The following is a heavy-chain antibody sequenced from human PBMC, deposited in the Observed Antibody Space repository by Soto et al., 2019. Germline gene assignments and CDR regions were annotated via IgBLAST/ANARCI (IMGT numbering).Heavy chain of an antibody. D-gene: IGHD3-3*01. CDR3: AKVIDYDFWSGADY. CDR1: GVTFSSYA. Sequence: EVQLLESGGGVVQPGGSLRLSCAASGVTFSSYAMSWVRQAPGKGLEWVSAISGSGGITYYADSVKGRFTIYRDNSKNTLYLQMNSLRAEDTAVYYCAKVIDYDFWSGADYWGQGTLVTVSS. CDR2: ISGSGGIT. V-gene: IGHV3-23*01. J-gene: IGHJ4*02.